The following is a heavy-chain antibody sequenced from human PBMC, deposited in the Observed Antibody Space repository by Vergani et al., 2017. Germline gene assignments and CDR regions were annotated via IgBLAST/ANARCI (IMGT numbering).Heavy chain of an antibody. J-gene: IGHJ4*02. CDR1: GGPISSGGYY. CDR3: ASCWHANYISD. Sequence: QVQLQESGPGLVKPSQTLSLTCTVSGGPISSGGYYWSWIRQHPGKGLEWIVYSYYSGSTYYNPSLKRRVTISVDTYKNQCSLKLSSVAATDTSVYYCASCWHANYISDWGQGTLVTVSS. CDR2: SYYSGST. V-gene: IGHV4-31*03. D-gene: IGHD3-10*01.